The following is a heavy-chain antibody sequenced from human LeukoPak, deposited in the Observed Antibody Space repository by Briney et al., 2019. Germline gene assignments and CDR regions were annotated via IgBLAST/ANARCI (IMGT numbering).Heavy chain of an antibody. J-gene: IGHJ6*02. D-gene: IGHD3-10*01. Sequence: ASVKVSCKASGGTFSSYAISWVRQAPGQGLEWMGWMNPNSGNTGYAQKFQGRVTMTRNTSISTAYMELSSLRSEDTAVYYCARVPARTWFGELLASRTHGMDVWGQGTTVTVSS. CDR2: MNPNSGNT. CDR1: GGTFSSYA. V-gene: IGHV1-8*02. CDR3: ARVPARTWFGELLASRTHGMDV.